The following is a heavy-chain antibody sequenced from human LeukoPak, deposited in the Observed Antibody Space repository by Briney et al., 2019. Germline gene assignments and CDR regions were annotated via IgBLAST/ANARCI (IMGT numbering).Heavy chain of an antibody. D-gene: IGHD3-3*01. J-gene: IGHJ6*03. CDR1: GGSISSYY. CDR2: IYYSGST. Sequence: SETLSLTCTVSGGSISSYYWSWIRQPPGKGLERIGYIYYSGSTNYNPSLKSRVTISVDTSKNQFSLKLSSVTAADTAVYYCARGNYDFWSGPRVYYMDVWGKGTTVTVSS. V-gene: IGHV4-59*01. CDR3: ARGNYDFWSGPRVYYMDV.